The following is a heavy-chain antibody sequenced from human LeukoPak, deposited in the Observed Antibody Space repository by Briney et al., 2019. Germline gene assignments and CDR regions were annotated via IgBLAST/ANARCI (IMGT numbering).Heavy chain of an antibody. V-gene: IGHV1-46*01. CDR3: ARDGGYDGNEPREMDY. CDR1: GYTFTSYY. D-gene: IGHD5-12*01. Sequence: ASVKVSCKASGYTFTSYYMHWVRQAPGQGLEWMGIINPSGGSTSYAQKFQGRVTMTRDTSTSTVYMELSSLRSEDTAVYYCARDGGYDGNEPREMDYWGQGTLVTVPS. J-gene: IGHJ4*02. CDR2: INPSGGST.